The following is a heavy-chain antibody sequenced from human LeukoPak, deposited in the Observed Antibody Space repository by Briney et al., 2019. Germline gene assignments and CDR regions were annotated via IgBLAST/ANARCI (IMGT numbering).Heavy chain of an antibody. V-gene: IGHV4-59*11. CDR2: RYENGGT. Sequence: SETLSLTCTVSGGSISSHYLSWIRQPPGKGLEWIGCRYENGGTNYNPPLERRVPLSVDTSKNQFSLRLTSATAADTAVYFRARDSGSYSFASWGQGTLVTVSS. J-gene: IGHJ4*02. D-gene: IGHD1-26*01. CDR3: ARDSGSYSFAS. CDR1: GGSISSHY.